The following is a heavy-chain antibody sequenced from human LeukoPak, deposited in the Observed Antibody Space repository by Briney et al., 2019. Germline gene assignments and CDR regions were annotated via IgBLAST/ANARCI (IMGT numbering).Heavy chain of an antibody. D-gene: IGHD3-3*01. CDR2: INHSGST. V-gene: IGHV4-34*01. Sequence: SETLSLTCAVYGGSFSGYYWSWIRQPPGKGLEWIGEINHSGSTNYNPSLKSRVTTSVDTSKNQFSLKLSSVTAADTAVYYCARDQADYDFWSGYYQPKRAFDIWGQGTMVTVSS. CDR3: ARDQADYDFWSGYYQPKRAFDI. J-gene: IGHJ3*02. CDR1: GGSFSGYY.